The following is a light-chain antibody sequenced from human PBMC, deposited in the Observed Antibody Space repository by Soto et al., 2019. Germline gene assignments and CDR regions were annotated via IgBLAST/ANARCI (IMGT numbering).Light chain of an antibody. CDR1: QSVSTN. Sequence: ELVWTQSPGTLSLSPGERAPLSCRASQSVSTNLAWYQQKPGQPHRLIIYGAYTRATDIPARFSGSVSGTEFTLTIIGLQSEDLAVYYGQQYKNWPTYTFGQGT. V-gene: IGKV3-15*01. CDR2: GAY. J-gene: IGKJ2*01. CDR3: QQYKNWPTYT.